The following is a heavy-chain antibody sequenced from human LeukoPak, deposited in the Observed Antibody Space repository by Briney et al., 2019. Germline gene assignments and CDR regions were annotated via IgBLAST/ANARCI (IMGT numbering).Heavy chain of an antibody. Sequence: GGSLRLSCAASGFTFSSYSMNWVRQAPGKGLEWVSYISSSSSTIYYADSVKGRFTISRDNAKNSLYLQMNSLRAEDTAVCYCARGRSGAAAGTFDYWGQGTLVTVSS. CDR3: ARGRSGAAAGTFDY. CDR1: GFTFSSYS. V-gene: IGHV3-48*01. D-gene: IGHD6-13*01. CDR2: ISSSSSTI. J-gene: IGHJ4*02.